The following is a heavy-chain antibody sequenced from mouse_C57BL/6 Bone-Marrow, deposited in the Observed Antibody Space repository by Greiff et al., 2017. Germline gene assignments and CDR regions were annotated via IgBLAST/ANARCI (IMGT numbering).Heavy chain of an antibody. CDR2: MSSGGSYT. Sequence: EVKVVESGGDLVKPGGSLKLSCAASGFTFSSYGMSWVRQTPDKRLEWVATMSSGGSYTYYPDSVKGRFTISRDNAKNTLYLQMSSLKSEDTAMYYCARQGYYAMDYWGQGTSVTVSS. J-gene: IGHJ4*01. CDR1: GFTFSSYG. CDR3: ARQGYYAMDY. V-gene: IGHV5-6*01.